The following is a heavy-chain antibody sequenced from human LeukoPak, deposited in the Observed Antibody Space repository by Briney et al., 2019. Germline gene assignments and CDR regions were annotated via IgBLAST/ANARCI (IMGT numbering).Heavy chain of an antibody. CDR2: ISSSGGII. D-gene: IGHD2-15*01. J-gene: IGHJ5*02. CDR1: GFTFSSYE. CDR3: ARVTMVAAASYNWFVP. V-gene: IGHV3-48*03. Sequence: PGGSLRLSCAASGFTFSSYEMNWVRQAPGKGLEWVAYISSSGGIIYYADSVKGRFTISRDNAKNSLYLQMNSLRAEDTAVYYCARVTMVAAASYNWFVPWGQGTLVTVSS.